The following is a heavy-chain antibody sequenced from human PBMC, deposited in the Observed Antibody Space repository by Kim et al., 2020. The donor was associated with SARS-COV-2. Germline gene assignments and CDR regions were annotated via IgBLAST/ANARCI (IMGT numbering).Heavy chain of an antibody. CDR1: GFTFGSAH. J-gene: IGHJ4*02. D-gene: IGHD6-19*01. CDR2: VSADESNK. Sequence: GGSLRLSCTASGFTFGSAHMHWVRQAPGKGPEWVALVSADESNKNYVDSVKGRFTVSRDNSQNTLFLQIDSLRPEDTAMYYCAREGHSSGRAGTFEYWGQGTLVTVSS. CDR3: AREGHSSGRAGTFEY. V-gene: IGHV3-30*03.